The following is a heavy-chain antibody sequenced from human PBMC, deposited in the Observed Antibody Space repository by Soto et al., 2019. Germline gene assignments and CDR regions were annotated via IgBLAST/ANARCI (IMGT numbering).Heavy chain of an antibody. J-gene: IGHJ5*02. CDR3: ARGQWLVPFDT. CDR2: MNPNSGDT. Sequence: QVQLVQSGAEVKKPGASVKVSCEASGYTFTTYDINWVRQAPGQGLEWMGWMNPNSGDTGYAQKFQGRVTMTRSTSISPGDMYLTGLPSEDTAVYYCARGQWLVPFDTWGQGTLVTVSS. CDR1: GYTFTTYD. V-gene: IGHV1-8*01. D-gene: IGHD6-19*01.